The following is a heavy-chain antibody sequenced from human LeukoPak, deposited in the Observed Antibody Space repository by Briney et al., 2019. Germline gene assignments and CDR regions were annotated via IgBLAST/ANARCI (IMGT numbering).Heavy chain of an antibody. V-gene: IGHV4-38-2*02. D-gene: IGHD2-15*01. J-gene: IGHJ5*02. CDR3: ARVTGWELPYNWFDP. Sequence: SETLSLTCTVSGYSISSGYYWGWIRQPPGKGLEWIGSIYHSGSTYYNPSLKSRVTISVDTSKNQFSLKLSSVTAADTAVYYCARVTGWELPYNWFDPWGQGTLVTVSS. CDR1: GYSISSGYY. CDR2: IYHSGST.